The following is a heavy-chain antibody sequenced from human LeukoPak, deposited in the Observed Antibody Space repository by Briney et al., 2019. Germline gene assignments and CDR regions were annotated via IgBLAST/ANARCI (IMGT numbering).Heavy chain of an antibody. V-gene: IGHV3-23*01. CDR3: AKQWVDC. J-gene: IGHJ4*02. CDR2: ISESGDKT. Sequence: GGSLRLSCAASGFTFSNYAMNWVRQAPGKGLEWVSSISESGDKTDYADSVRGRFTISRDNSQNTLYLQMNSLRAEDTALYYCAKQWVDCWGQGTLVTVSS. D-gene: IGHD1-26*01. CDR1: GFTFSNYA.